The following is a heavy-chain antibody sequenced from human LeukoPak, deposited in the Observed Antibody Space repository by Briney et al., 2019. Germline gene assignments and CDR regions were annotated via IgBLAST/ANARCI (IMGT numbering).Heavy chain of an antibody. Sequence: ASVKVSCKASGGTFSSYAISWVRQAPGQGLEWMGGIIPIFGTANYAQKFQGRVTITADESTSTAYMELSSLRSEDTAVYYCTRFYDSSGYYYSGFDYWGQGTLVTVSS. CDR1: GGTFSSYA. J-gene: IGHJ4*02. D-gene: IGHD3-22*01. V-gene: IGHV1-69*13. CDR2: IIPIFGTA. CDR3: TRFYDSSGYYYSGFDY.